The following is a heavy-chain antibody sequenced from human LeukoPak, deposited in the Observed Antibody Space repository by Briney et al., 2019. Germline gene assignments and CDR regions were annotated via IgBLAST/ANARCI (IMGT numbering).Heavy chain of an antibody. V-gene: IGHV4-61*02. Sequence: SETLSLTCTVSGGSLISGSYYWNWIRQPAGKGLEWIGRIYTSGSTNYNPSLKSRGTISVDPSKNQFSLKLSSVTAADTAVYYCASGARDGYNLYFFDYWGQGTLVTVSS. CDR3: ASGARDGYNLYFFDY. D-gene: IGHD5-24*01. J-gene: IGHJ4*02. CDR2: IYTSGST. CDR1: GGSLISGSYY.